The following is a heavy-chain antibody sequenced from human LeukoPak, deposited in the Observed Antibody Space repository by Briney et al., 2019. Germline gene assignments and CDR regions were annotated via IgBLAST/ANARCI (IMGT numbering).Heavy chain of an antibody. CDR1: GFTVSSNY. V-gene: IGHV3-66*01. CDR3: ARDWVTRSYYGSGSTFDY. CDR2: IYSGGST. D-gene: IGHD3-10*01. Sequence: GGSLRLSCAASGFTVSSNYMSWVRQAPGKGLEWVSVIYSGGSTYYADSVKGRFTISRDNAKNSLYLQMNSLRAEDTAVYYCARDWVTRSYYGSGSTFDYWGQGTLVTVSS. J-gene: IGHJ4*02.